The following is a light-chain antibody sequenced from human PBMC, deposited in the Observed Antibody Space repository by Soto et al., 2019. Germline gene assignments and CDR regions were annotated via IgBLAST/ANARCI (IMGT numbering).Light chain of an antibody. CDR1: QRVSTNY. J-gene: IGKJ1*01. Sequence: ELVLTQSPGPLSLSPGERATLSCRASQRVSTNYLAWYQQKPGQAPRLLIYGASRRATGIPDRFGGSGSGTDFSLTISSLEPGDSAVYYRQQYGTSPWTFGQGTKVEIK. CDR3: QQYGTSPWT. CDR2: GAS. V-gene: IGKV3-20*01.